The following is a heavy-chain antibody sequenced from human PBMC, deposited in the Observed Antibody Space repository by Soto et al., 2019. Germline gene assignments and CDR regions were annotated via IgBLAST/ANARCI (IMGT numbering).Heavy chain of an antibody. D-gene: IGHD3-10*01. J-gene: IGHJ4*02. CDR2: ISPMFGAA. V-gene: IGHV1-69*19. CDR3: AREVQVHTPAFVY. CDR1: RGTFNTYA. Sequence: QVQLVQSGAEMKKPGSSVKVSCQSSRGTFNTYAMNWVRQAPGQGPEWIGDISPMFGAANYAPKFQGRVTITADESTGTSYMQLSSLTSEDTALYFCAREVQVHTPAFVYWGQGTLVTVSS.